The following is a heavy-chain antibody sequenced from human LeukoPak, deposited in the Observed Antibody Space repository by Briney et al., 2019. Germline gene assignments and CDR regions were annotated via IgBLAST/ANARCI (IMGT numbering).Heavy chain of an antibody. D-gene: IGHD6-19*01. Sequence: ASVKVSCKASGYTFTTYNINWVRQATGQGLEWMGWMNPNSGNTGYAQKFQGRVTMTRNTSISTAYMELSSLRSEDTAVYYCARGRGSGHKENWFDPWGQGTLVTVSS. CDR2: MNPNSGNT. CDR1: GYTFTTYN. J-gene: IGHJ5*02. V-gene: IGHV1-8*01. CDR3: ARGRGSGHKENWFDP.